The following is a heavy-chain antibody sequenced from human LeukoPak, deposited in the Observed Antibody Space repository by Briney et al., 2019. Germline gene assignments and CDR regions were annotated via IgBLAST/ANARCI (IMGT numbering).Heavy chain of an antibody. CDR2: LRYDGTNK. CDR1: GFTFSTYG. J-gene: IGHJ4*02. CDR3: ARGGGVYGDFDY. Sequence: GGSLRLSCAASGFTFSTYGMHWVRQAPGKGLEWVAFLRYDGTNKYYADSVKGRFTISRDNSKNTLHLQMNSLRAEDTAVYYCARGGGVYGDFDYWGQGTLVTVSS. V-gene: IGHV3-30*02. D-gene: IGHD4-17*01.